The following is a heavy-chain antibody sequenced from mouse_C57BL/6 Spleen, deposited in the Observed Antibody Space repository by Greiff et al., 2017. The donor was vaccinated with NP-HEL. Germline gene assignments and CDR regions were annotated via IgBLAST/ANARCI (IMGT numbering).Heavy chain of an antibody. CDR3: ARDPLHCAMDY. J-gene: IGHJ4*01. D-gene: IGHD1-2*01. Sequence: EVHLVESGGGLVKPGGSLKLSCAASGFTFSSYAMSWVRQTPEKRLEWVATISDGGSYTYYPDNVKGRFTISRDNAKNNLYLQMSHLKSEDTAMYYCARDPLHCAMDYWGQGTSVTVSS. CDR2: ISDGGSYT. V-gene: IGHV5-4*01. CDR1: GFTFSSYA.